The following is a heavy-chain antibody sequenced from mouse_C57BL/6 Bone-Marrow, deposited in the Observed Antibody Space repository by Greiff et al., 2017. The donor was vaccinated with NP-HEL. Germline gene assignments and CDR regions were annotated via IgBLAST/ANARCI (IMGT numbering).Heavy chain of an antibody. D-gene: IGHD2-3*01. CDR2: IYPGDGDT. V-gene: IGHV1-82*01. Sequence: QVQLQQSGPELVKPGASVKISCKASGYAFSSSWMNWVKQRPGKGLEWIGRIYPGDGDTNYNGKFKGKATLTADKSSSTAYMQLSSLTSEDSAVYFCASGAPYDGYWYFDVWGTGTTVTVSS. J-gene: IGHJ1*03. CDR1: GYAFSSSW. CDR3: ASGAPYDGYWYFDV.